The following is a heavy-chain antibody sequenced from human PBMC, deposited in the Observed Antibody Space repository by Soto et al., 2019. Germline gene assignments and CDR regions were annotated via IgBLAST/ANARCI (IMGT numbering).Heavy chain of an antibody. D-gene: IGHD5-12*01. CDR3: ARDRRKDYSGYDAFDI. CDR1: GGTFSSYA. J-gene: IGHJ3*02. CDR2: IIPIFGTA. V-gene: IGHV1-69*13. Sequence: VASVKVSCKASGGTFSSYAISWVRQAPGQGLEWMGGIIPIFGTANYAQKFQGRVTITADEYTSTAYMELSSLRSEDTAVYYCARDRRKDYSGYDAFDIWGQGTMVTVSS.